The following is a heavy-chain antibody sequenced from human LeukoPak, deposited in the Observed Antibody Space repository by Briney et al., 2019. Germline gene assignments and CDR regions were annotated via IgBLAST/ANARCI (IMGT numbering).Heavy chain of an antibody. V-gene: IGHV4-59*12. CDR2: IYYTGSM. CDR3: ARLDPEYSGSSAYHMDV. Sequence: SETLSLTCTVSGGSIYNYYWSWIRQPPGKGLEWIGYIYYTGSMKYNPSLKSRVTISVDTSKNQFSLKLSSVTAADTAVYYCARLDPEYSGSSAYHMDVWGKGTTVTVSS. D-gene: IGHD6-6*01. CDR1: GGSIYNYY. J-gene: IGHJ6*03.